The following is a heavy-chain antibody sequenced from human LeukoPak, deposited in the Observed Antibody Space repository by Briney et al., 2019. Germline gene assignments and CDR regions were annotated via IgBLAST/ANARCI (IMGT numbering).Heavy chain of an antibody. J-gene: IGHJ5*02. CDR1: GGTFSSYA. CDR3: ARITCTNGVCYNWFDP. CDR2: IIPIFGTA. Sequence: SVKVSCKASGGTFSSYAISWVRQAPGQGFEWMGGIIPIFGTANYAQKFQGRVTITADESTSTAYMELSSLRSEDTAVYYCARITCTNGVCYNWFDPWGQGTLVTVSS. D-gene: IGHD2-8*01. V-gene: IGHV1-69*13.